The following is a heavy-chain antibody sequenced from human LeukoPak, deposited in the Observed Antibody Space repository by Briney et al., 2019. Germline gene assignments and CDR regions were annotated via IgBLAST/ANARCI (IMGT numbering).Heavy chain of an antibody. J-gene: IGHJ4*02. CDR3: VSFYETY. Sequence: GGSLRLSCTASGSYWMHWVRQAPGKGLVWVSHINSDGSWTSYADSVKGRFTISKDNAKNTVYLQMNDLRAEDTAVYYCVSFYETYWGRGTLVTVSS. V-gene: IGHV3-74*01. CDR2: INSDGSWT. CDR1: GSYW. D-gene: IGHD2/OR15-2a*01.